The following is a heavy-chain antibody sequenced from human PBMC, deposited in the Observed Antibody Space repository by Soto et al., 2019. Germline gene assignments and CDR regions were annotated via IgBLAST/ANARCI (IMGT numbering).Heavy chain of an antibody. Sequence: LSLTRSVGGGYSSSYYWSCIRQPPGKGLEWVGYIYYSGSTNYNPSLKSRVTISVDTSKNQFSLKLSSVTAADTAVYYCARRGYDFWSGYQPSTYYYYYMDVWGKGTTVTVSS. D-gene: IGHD3-3*01. V-gene: IGHV4-59*08. CDR3: ARRGYDFWSGYQPSTYYYYYMDV. CDR2: IYYSGST. J-gene: IGHJ6*03. CDR1: GGYSSSYY.